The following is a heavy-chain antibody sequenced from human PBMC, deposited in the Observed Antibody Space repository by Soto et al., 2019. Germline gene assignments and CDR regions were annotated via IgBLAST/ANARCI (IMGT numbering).Heavy chain of an antibody. V-gene: IGHV1-8*01. J-gene: IGHJ4*02. D-gene: IGHD6-13*01. CDR1: GYSFTSPD. CDR3: ARSCGSRSNFDY. CDR2: MEPSTGRT. Sequence: ASVKVSCKASGYSFTSPDLHWVRQTAGQGLEWMGWMEPSTGRTGYAQKFQGRVTMTRDTSISTGYMELSILTSENTAVYYCARSCGSRSNFDYWGQGTLVTVSS.